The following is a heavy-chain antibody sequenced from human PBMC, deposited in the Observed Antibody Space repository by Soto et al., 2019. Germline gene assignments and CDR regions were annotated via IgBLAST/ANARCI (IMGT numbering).Heavy chain of an antibody. CDR1: GGTFSSYA. CDR2: IIPIFGTA. CDR3: ARSQGGSSSLDIYYYYYYGMDV. D-gene: IGHD2-15*01. V-gene: IGHV1-69*01. J-gene: IGHJ6*02. Sequence: QVQLVQSGAEVKKPGSSVKVSCKAPGGTFSSYAISWVRQAPGQGLEWMGGIIPIFGTAKYAQKFQGRVTITADESTSTGYMELSSLTSEDTAVYYRARSQGGSSSLDIYYYYYYGMDVWGQGTTVTVSS.